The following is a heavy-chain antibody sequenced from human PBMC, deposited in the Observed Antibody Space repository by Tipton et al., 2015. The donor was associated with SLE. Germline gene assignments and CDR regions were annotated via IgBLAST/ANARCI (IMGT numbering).Heavy chain of an antibody. CDR3: ASGEVDTAMDDAFDI. V-gene: IGHV4-59*08. CDR2: IYYSGST. J-gene: IGHJ3*02. D-gene: IGHD5-18*01. CDR1: GGSISSHY. Sequence: TLSLTCTVSGGSISSHYWSWIRQPPGKGLEWIGYIYYSGSTYYNPSLKSRVTISVDTSKNQFSLKLSSVTAADTAVYYCASGEVDTAMDDAFDIWGQGTLVTVSS.